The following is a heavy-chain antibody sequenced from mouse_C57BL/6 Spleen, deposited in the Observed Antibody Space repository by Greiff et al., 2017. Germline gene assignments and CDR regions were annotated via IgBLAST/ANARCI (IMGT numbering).Heavy chain of an antibody. CDR2: INPNRCST. D-gene: IGHD2-12*01. V-gene: IGHV1-64*01. J-gene: IGHJ3*01. CDR1: GYTFTSSW. CDR3: ARFSYPWFAY. Sequence: QVQLQQPGAELVTPAASVSLSCKASGYTFTSSWMHWVKQRPGQGLAWIGMINPNRCSTNYNEKFKSKATLTVDKSSSTAYMQLSSLTSEDSAVYYCARFSYPWFAYWGQGTLVTVSA.